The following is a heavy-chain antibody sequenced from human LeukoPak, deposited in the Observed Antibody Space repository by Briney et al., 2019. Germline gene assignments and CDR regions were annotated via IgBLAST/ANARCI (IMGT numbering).Heavy chain of an antibody. V-gene: IGHV4-34*01. J-gene: IGHJ6*03. CDR3: ARGVGYYGSGSRSSKYYMDV. CDR2: INHSGST. Sequence: SETLSLTCAVYGGSFSGYYWSWIRQPPGKGLEWIGEINHSGSTNYNPSLKSRVTISVDTSKNQFSLKLSSVTAAGTAVYYCARGVGYYGSGSRSSKYYMDVWGKGTTVTVSS. CDR1: GGSFSGYY. D-gene: IGHD3-10*01.